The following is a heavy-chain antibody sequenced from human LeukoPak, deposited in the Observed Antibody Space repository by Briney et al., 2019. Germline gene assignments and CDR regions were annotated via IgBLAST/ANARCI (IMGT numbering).Heavy chain of an antibody. CDR3: AYSSGSFDY. CDR2: IIPIFGTP. J-gene: IGHJ4*02. D-gene: IGHD6-25*01. V-gene: IGHV1-69*06. CDR1: GGMFNNYA. Sequence: ASVKVSCKASGGMFNNYAISWVRQAPGQGLEWMGGIIPIFGTPSYAQKFQGRVTITADKSTSTAYMELSSLRSEDTAVYYCAYSSGSFDYWGQGTLVTVSS.